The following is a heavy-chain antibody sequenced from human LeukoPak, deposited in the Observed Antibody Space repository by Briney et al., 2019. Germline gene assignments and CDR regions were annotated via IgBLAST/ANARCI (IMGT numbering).Heavy chain of an antibody. J-gene: IGHJ4*02. V-gene: IGHV3-30*02. CDR2: IRYDGSNK. CDR1: GFTFSSYG. Sequence: PGGSLRLSCAASGFTFSSYGMHWVRQAPGKGLEWVAFIRYDGSNKYYADSVKGRFTISRDNSKNTLYLQMNSLRAEDTAVYYCAHPDYYDSSLLGYWGQGTLVTVSS. CDR3: AHPDYYDSSLLGY. D-gene: IGHD3-22*01.